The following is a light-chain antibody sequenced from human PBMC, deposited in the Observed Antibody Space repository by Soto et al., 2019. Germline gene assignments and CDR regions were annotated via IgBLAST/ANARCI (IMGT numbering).Light chain of an antibody. J-gene: IGKJ1*01. Sequence: DIVMTQSPDSLAVSLGERATINCKSSQSLLYSSNNKDYLTWYQQKPGQPPKLLIYWASTREFGVPDRFSGSGSGTDFTLTISSLQAEDVAVYYCQQYYSTPRTFGHGTKVEIK. V-gene: IGKV4-1*01. CDR2: WAS. CDR3: QQYYSTPRT. CDR1: QSLLYSSNNKDY.